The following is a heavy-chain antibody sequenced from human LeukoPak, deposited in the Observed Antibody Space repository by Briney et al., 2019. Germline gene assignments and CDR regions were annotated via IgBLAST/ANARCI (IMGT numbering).Heavy chain of an antibody. J-gene: IGHJ4*02. D-gene: IGHD1-7*01. V-gene: IGHV3-7*01. CDR1: GFTFSSNW. CDR2: IKQDGTEK. Sequence: GGSLRLSCAASGFTFSSNWLSWVRQAPGKGLEWVANIKQDGTEKYYVDSVKGRFTISRDNAKNSLYLQMNSLRAEDTAVYYCARDLTGTSFDYWGQGTLVTVSS. CDR3: ARDLTGTSFDY.